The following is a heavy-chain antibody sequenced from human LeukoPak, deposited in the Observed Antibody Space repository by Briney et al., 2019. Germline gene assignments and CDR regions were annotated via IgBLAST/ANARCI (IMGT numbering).Heavy chain of an antibody. CDR1: GGSFSGYY. Sequence: SETLSLTCAVYGGSFSGYYWSWIRQPPGKGLEWIGYIYYSGSTNYNPSLKSRVTISVDTSKNQFSLKLSSVTAADTAVYYCARRSYNSPFRYWGQGTLVTVSS. D-gene: IGHD5-24*01. J-gene: IGHJ4*02. V-gene: IGHV4-59*12. CDR2: IYYSGST. CDR3: ARRSYNSPFRY.